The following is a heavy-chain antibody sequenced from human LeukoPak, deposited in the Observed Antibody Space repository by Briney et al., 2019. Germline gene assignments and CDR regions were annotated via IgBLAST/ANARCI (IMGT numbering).Heavy chain of an antibody. CDR1: GFTFSSYA. J-gene: IGHJ3*02. V-gene: IGHV3-23*01. CDR3: AKDDGGSPPDAFDI. D-gene: IGHD3-10*01. Sequence: GSLRLSCAASGFTFSSYAMSWVRQAPGKGLEWVSTISYGGGVTYYADSVKGRFAISRDSSKNTLYLQMNGLRGEDTAVYYCAKDDGGSPPDAFDIWGQGTLVTVSS. CDR2: ISYGGGVT.